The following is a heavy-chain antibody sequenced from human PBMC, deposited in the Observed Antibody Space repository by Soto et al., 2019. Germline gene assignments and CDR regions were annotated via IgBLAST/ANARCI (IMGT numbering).Heavy chain of an antibody. CDR3: ARDLGSSGWYGFYYYYYGMDV. D-gene: IGHD6-19*01. Sequence: QVQLVESGGGVVQPGRSLRLSCAASGFTFSSYGMHWVRQAPGKWLEWVAVIWYDGSNKYYADSVKGRFTISRDNSKNTLYLQMNSLRAEDTAVYYCARDLGSSGWYGFYYYYYGMDVWGQGTTVTVSS. J-gene: IGHJ6*02. CDR1: GFTFSSYG. V-gene: IGHV3-33*01. CDR2: IWYDGSNK.